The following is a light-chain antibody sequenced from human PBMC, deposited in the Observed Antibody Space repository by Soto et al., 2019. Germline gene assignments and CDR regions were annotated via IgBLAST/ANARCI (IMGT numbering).Light chain of an antibody. Sequence: QSVLTQPASVSGSPGQSITISCTGTSSDVGTYNYVSWYQQHPGKAPKVMIYEVTYRPSGVSNRFSGSKSGNTASLTISGLQAEDEAEYYCSSYTGSSTLYVLGTGTKSPS. CDR3: SSYTGSSTLYV. V-gene: IGLV2-14*01. CDR1: SSDVGTYNY. CDR2: EVT. J-gene: IGLJ1*01.